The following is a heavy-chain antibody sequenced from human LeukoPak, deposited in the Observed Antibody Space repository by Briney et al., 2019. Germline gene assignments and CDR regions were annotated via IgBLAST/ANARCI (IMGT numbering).Heavy chain of an antibody. CDR1: GFTFSSYG. CDR2: KWYDGSNK. J-gene: IGHJ4*02. D-gene: IGHD4-17*01. V-gene: IGHV3-33*01. CDR3: ARSGSYGDYEGY. Sequence: PGRSLRLSCAASGFTFSSYGMHWVRQAPGKGLEWVAVKWYDGSNKYYADSVKGRFTISRDNSKNTLYLQMNSLRAEDTAVYYCARSGSYGDYEGYWGQGTLVTVSS.